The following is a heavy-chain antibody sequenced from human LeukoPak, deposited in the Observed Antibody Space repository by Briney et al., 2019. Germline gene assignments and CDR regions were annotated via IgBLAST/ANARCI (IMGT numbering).Heavy chain of an antibody. CDR3: ARDTDLWLGTLLAHNWFDP. D-gene: IGHD3-3*02. CDR2: VFYTGYT. Sequence: SETLSLTCTVSGASISSSYWSWIRQPPGEGLEWIGYVFYTGYTTYNPSLESRVTISIDTSKNQFYLQLRSVTAADTAVYFCARDTDLWLGTLLAHNWFDPWGQGTLVTVSS. J-gene: IGHJ5*02. CDR1: GASISSSY. V-gene: IGHV4-59*01.